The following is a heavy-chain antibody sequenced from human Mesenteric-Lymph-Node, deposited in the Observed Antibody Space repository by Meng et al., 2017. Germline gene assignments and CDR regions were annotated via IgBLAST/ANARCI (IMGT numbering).Heavy chain of an antibody. D-gene: IGHD3-3*01. Sequence: LRVQTGSVVEKPGSSVKVSCKASGGTFSSYAISWVRQAPGQGLEWMGGIIPIFGTANYAQKFQGRVTITADESTSTAYMELSSLRSEDTAVYYCARVVDFWSGYYSGWFDPWGQGTLVTVSS. CDR2: IIPIFGTA. CDR3: ARVVDFWSGYYSGWFDP. V-gene: IGHV1-69*01. CDR1: GGTFSSYA. J-gene: IGHJ5*02.